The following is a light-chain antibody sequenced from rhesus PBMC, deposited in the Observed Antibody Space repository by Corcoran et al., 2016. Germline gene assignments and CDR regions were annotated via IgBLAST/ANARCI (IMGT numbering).Light chain of an antibody. J-gene: IGLJ1*01. CDR3: KGGDPSRVQYI. Sequence: SYDLTQPPSVSVSPGQTARITCGGDNIGNNNVHWYQQKPPQAPLLVIYFADERPSGIPERFSGSKSATTATLTISGVEAGDEADYFCKGGDPSRVQYIVGGGTRLTVL. V-gene: IGLV3-44*01. CDR1: NIGNNN. CDR2: FAD.